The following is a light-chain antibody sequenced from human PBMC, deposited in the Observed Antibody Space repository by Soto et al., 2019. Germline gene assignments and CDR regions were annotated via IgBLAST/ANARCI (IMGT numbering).Light chain of an antibody. CDR2: GAS. CDR1: ESVTSDC. J-gene: IGKJ1*01. Sequence: EIVLTQSPGTLSLSPGERATLSCRASESVTSDCLAWYRQRPGQAPRLLIYGASTRATGTPDRISGSGSGTDFTLTISRLEPEDLAVYFCQQCGSSRRTFGQGTKVDIK. CDR3: QQCGSSRRT. V-gene: IGKV3-20*01.